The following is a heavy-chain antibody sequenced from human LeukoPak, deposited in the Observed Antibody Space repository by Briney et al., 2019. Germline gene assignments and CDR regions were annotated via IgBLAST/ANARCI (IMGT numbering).Heavy chain of an antibody. Sequence: GGSLRLSCAASGFTFSTYAMSWVRQAPGKGLECVSTISRTGDGTYYADSVEGRFTISRDNSNNMLYVQMYSLRAEDTAVYYCAKDVTGRYYGGDLWGQGTLVTVSS. D-gene: IGHD2-21*01. J-gene: IGHJ5*02. CDR2: ISRTGDGT. CDR1: GFTFSTYA. CDR3: AKDVTGRYYGGDL. V-gene: IGHV3-23*01.